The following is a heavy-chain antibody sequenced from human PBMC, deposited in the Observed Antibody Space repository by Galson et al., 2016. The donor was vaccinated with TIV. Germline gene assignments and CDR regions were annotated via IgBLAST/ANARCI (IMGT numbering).Heavy chain of an antibody. CDR3: ARAGGYDYYYYAMDV. D-gene: IGHD5-12*01. V-gene: IGHV3-30-3*01. CDR2: ISDDGNNK. J-gene: IGHJ6*02. CDR1: VLSFSSYP. Sequence: SLRLSCAASVLSFSSYPMHWVRQAPGKGLEYVALISDDGNNKQYADPVKGRFTISRDNSKKTLLLQMCSLRIEDTAVYYCARAGGYDYYYYAMDVWGQGTTVTVSS.